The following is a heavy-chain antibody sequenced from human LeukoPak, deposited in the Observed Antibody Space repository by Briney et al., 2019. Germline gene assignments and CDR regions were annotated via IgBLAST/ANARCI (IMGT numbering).Heavy chain of an antibody. Sequence: GGSLRLSCAASGFTFSSYGMHWVRQAPGKGLEWVAVISYDGSNKYYADSVKGRFTISRDNSKNTLYLQMNSLRAEDTAVYYCASSSCEYYFDYWGQGTLVTVSS. CDR2: ISYDGSNK. V-gene: IGHV3-30*03. CDR3: ASSSCEYYFDY. CDR1: GFTFSSYG. D-gene: IGHD6-13*01. J-gene: IGHJ4*02.